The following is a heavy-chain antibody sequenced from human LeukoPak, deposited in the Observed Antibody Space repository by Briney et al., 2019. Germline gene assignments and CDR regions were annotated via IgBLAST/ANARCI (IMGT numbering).Heavy chain of an antibody. V-gene: IGHV3-23*01. CDR2: IPGIGGNT. J-gene: IGHJ4*02. D-gene: IGHD6-19*01. Sequence: GGSLRLSCAASGFTFNSYAMSWVRQAPGKGLEWVSAIPGIGGNTYYADSVKGRFTISRDNSKDQLYLQMDSLSAEDTAVYYCAKGGRFTSGWRGAFDSWGQGTLVTVSS. CDR1: GFTFNSYA. CDR3: AKGGRFTSGWRGAFDS.